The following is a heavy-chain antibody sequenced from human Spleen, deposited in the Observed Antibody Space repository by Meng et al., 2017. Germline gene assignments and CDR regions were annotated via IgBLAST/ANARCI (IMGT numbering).Heavy chain of an antibody. CDR3: AREVATIRPSYDY. Sequence: VHLGQSGAEVKKSGAAVKVSCKASGYTFTGYYMHWVRQAPGQGLEWMGWINPNSGGTNYAQKFQGRVTMTRDTSISTAYMELSRLRSDDTAVYYCAREVATIRPSYDYWGQGTLVTVSS. V-gene: IGHV1-2*02. CDR2: INPNSGGT. CDR1: GYTFTGYY. J-gene: IGHJ4*02. D-gene: IGHD5-24*01.